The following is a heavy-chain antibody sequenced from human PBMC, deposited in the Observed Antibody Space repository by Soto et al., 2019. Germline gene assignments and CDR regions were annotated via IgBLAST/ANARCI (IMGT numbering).Heavy chain of an antibody. V-gene: IGHV3-53*04. J-gene: IGHJ3*02. CDR2: IYSGGTY. CDR3: ARANDLNAFDM. CDR1: GFSVSATKY. Sequence: EVQLVESGGGLVQPGGSLRLSCVASGFSVSATKYMNWLRQAPDKGLAWVSVIYSGGTYYYADSVKGRFTISRHDSKNTLYLQMDSLRPEDTAVYFCARANDLNAFDMWGQGTMVTVSS.